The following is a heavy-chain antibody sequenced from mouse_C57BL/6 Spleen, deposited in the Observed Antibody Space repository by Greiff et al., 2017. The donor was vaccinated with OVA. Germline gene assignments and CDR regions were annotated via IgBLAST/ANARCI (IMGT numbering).Heavy chain of an antibody. V-gene: IGHV1-75*01. CDR3: ARRYYDYDERYYLDY. Sequence: QVQLKESGPELVKPGASVKISCKASGYTFTDYYINWVKQRPGQGLEWIGWIFPGSGSTYYNEKFKGKATLTVDKSSSTAYMLLSSLTSEDSAVYFCARRYYDYDERYYLDYWGQGTTLTVSS. CDR2: IFPGSGST. D-gene: IGHD2-4*01. J-gene: IGHJ2*01. CDR1: GYTFTDYY.